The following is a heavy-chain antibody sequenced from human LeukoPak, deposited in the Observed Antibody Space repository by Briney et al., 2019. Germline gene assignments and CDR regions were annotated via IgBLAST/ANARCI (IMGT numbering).Heavy chain of an antibody. CDR1: GFTFSSYA. CDR2: IGGSGGGT. J-gene: IGHJ4*02. CDR3: AKDHYDFWSGYPPN. Sequence: GGSLRLSCAASGFTFSSYAMSWVRQAPGKGREWVSAIGGSGGGTYYADSVRGRFTISRDNSNNTLYLQMNSLRADDTAVYYCAKDHYDFWSGYPPNWGQGTLVTVSS. D-gene: IGHD3-3*01. V-gene: IGHV3-23*01.